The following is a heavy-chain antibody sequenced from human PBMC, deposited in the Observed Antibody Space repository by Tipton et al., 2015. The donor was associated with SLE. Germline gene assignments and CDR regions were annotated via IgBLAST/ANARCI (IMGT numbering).Heavy chain of an antibody. CDR3: ASEYSSAVGMDV. Sequence: TLSLTCTVSGGSVSSSSYYWGWIRQPPGKGLEWIGSIYYTGNTFYNPSLKSRVVLSIDTSKSHFSLEMKSVTAADTAVYYCASEYSSAVGMDVWGPETTVIVSS. D-gene: IGHD6-6*01. J-gene: IGHJ6*02. V-gene: IGHV4-39*07. CDR1: GGSVSSSSYY. CDR2: IYYTGNT.